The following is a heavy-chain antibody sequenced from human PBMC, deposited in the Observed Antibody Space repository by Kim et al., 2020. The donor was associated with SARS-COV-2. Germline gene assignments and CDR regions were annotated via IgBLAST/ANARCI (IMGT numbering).Heavy chain of an antibody. CDR1: GYTFTGYY. CDR3: AGGYCSSTSCYYYGMDV. Sequence: ASVKVSCKASGYTFTGYYMHWVRQAPGQGLEWMGRINPNSGGTNYAQKFQGRVTMTRDTSISTAYMELSRLRSDDTAVYYCAGGYCSSTSCYYYGMDVWGQGTTVTVSS. D-gene: IGHD2-2*01. J-gene: IGHJ6*02. V-gene: IGHV1-2*06. CDR2: INPNSGGT.